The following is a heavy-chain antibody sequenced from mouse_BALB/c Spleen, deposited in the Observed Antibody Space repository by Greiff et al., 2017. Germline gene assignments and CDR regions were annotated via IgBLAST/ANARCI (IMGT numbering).Heavy chain of an antibody. J-gene: IGHJ2*01. CDR3: ARGNWDEGYFDY. D-gene: IGHD4-1*02. CDR1: GYTFTNYW. CDR2: IYPGGGYT. Sequence: VQRVESGAELVRPGTSVKISCKASGYTFTNYWLGWVKQRPGHGLEWIGDIYPGGGYTNYNEKFKGKATLTADTSSSTAYMQLSSLTSEDSAVYFCARGNWDEGYFDYWGQGTTLTVSS. V-gene: IGHV1-63*02.